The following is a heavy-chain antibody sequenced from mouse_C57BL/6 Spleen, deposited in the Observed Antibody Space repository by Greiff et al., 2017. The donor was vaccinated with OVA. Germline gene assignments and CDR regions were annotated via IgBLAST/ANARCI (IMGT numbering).Heavy chain of an antibody. V-gene: IGHV1-69*01. D-gene: IGHD4-1*01. CDR3: ARRKAGTRYFDY. J-gene: IGHJ2*01. CDR2: IDPSDSYT. Sequence: VQLQQPGAELVMPGASVKLSCKASGYTFTSYWMHWVKQRPGQGLEWIGEIDPSDSYTNYNQKFKGKSTLTVDKSSSTAYMQLSSLTSEDSAVYYCARRKAGTRYFDYWGKGTTLTVSS. CDR1: GYTFTSYW.